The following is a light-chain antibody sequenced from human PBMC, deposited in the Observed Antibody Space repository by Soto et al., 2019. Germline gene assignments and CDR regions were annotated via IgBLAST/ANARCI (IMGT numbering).Light chain of an antibody. CDR3: QQRSIWPPDT. CDR2: DAS. CDR1: QSVSSY. Sequence: EIVLTQSPATLSQSPGERVTLSCRASQSVSSYLAWYQQKPGQAPRLLIYDASNRATGIPARFSGSGSGTDFTLTISSLEPEDFAVYHCQQRSIWPPDTFGQGTKLEIK. V-gene: IGKV3-11*01. J-gene: IGKJ2*01.